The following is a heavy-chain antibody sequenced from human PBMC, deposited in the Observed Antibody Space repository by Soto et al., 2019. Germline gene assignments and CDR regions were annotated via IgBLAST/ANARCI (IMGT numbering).Heavy chain of an antibody. J-gene: IGHJ6*02. CDR1: GFTFTSSA. CDR2: IVVGSGNT. CDR3: AADSQILDDSSGYYSNGRDYGMDV. V-gene: IGHV1-58*02. D-gene: IGHD3-22*01. Sequence: SVKVSCKASGFTFTSSAMQWVRQASGQRLEWIGWIVVGSGNTNYAQKFQERVTITRDMSTSTAYMELSSLRSEDTAVYYCAADSQILDDSSGYYSNGRDYGMDVWGQGTTVTVSS.